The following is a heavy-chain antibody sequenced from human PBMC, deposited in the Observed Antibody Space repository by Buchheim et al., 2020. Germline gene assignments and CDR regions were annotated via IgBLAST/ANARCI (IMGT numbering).Heavy chain of an antibody. CDR2: ISGSSGRT. D-gene: IGHD6-19*01. CDR1: GFTFSSFA. Sequence: EVQLLESGGGLVQPGGSLRLSCAASGFTFSSFAMHWVRQAPGKGLEWVSAISGSSGRTYYADSVKGRFTISRDNSKNMLYLQIYSLSAEDTAVYYCAKEGYSSGWPIHWGQGTL. CDR3: AKEGYSSGWPIH. J-gene: IGHJ4*02. V-gene: IGHV3-23*01.